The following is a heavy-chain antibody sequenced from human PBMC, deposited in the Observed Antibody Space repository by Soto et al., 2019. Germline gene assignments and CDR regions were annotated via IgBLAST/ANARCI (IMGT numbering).Heavy chain of an antibody. Sequence: QMQLVQSGPEVKKPGTSVKVSCKASGFTFTSSAVQWVRQARGQRLEWIGWIVVGSGNTNYAQKFQERVTITWDMSTSTAYMELSSLRSEDTAVYYCAAGFGELLYYYYGMDVWGQGTTVTVSS. D-gene: IGHD3-10*01. CDR3: AAGFGELLYYYYGMDV. CDR2: IVVGSGNT. V-gene: IGHV1-58*01. J-gene: IGHJ6*02. CDR1: GFTFTSSA.